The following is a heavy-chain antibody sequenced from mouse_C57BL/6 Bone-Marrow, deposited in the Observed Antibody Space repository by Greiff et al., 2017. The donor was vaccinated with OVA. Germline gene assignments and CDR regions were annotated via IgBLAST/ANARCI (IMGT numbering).Heavy chain of an antibody. CDR1: GFTFSSYG. J-gene: IGHJ2*01. CDR2: ISSGGSYT. CDR3: ARRGYYGKEN. V-gene: IGHV5-6*02. Sequence: EVMLVESGGDLVKPGGSLKLSCAASGFTFSSYGMSWVRQTPDKRLEWVATISSGGSYTYYPDSVKGRFTISRDNAKNTLYLQMSSLKSEDTAMYYCARRGYYGKENLGQGTTLTVSS. D-gene: IGHD1-1*01.